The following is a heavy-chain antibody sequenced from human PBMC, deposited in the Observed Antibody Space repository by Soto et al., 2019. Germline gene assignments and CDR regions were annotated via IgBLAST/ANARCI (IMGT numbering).Heavy chain of an antibody. Sequence: QVQLQESGPGLVKPSETLSLTCTVSGASISSYSWSWIRQPPGKGLEWIGYIYYNGSPNYNPSLNSRATISSVTSKTQFSLKLTSVTAADTAVYYCARDPEYCSGGSCSASGWFDPWGQGTLVTVSS. CDR3: ARDPEYCSGGSCSASGWFDP. D-gene: IGHD2-15*01. CDR2: IYYNGSP. J-gene: IGHJ5*02. V-gene: IGHV4-59*01. CDR1: GASISSYS.